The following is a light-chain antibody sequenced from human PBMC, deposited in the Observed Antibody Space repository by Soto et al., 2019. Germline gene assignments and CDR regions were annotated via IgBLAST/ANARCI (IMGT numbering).Light chain of an antibody. CDR2: GAS. V-gene: IGKV3-20*01. Sequence: VLTQSPGTLSLSPGERGTLSCRASQSVDSSTLAWYQQKPGQAPRLLISGASKRATGTPDRFSGSGSGTDFTLTISRLEPEDVAVYYCQHFDDSLTFGGGTKVEIK. J-gene: IGKJ4*01. CDR1: QSVDSST. CDR3: QHFDDSLT.